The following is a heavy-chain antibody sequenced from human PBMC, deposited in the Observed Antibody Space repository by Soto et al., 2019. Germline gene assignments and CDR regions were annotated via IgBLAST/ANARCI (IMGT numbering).Heavy chain of an antibody. D-gene: IGHD5-12*01. CDR2: ISAYNGNT. J-gene: IGHJ6*03. Sequence: ASVKVSCKASGYTFTSYGISWVRQAPGQGLEWMGWISAYNGNTNYAQKLQGRVTMTTDTSTSTAYMELRSLRSDDTAVYYCARAVGYSGYDTPEMDYYYYMDVWGKGTTVTVSS. CDR1: GYTFTSYG. V-gene: IGHV1-18*01. CDR3: ARAVGYSGYDTPEMDYYYYMDV.